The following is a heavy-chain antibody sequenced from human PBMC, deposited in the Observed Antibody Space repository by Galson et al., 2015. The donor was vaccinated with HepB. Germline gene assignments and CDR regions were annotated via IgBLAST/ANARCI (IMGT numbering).Heavy chain of an antibody. CDR2: ISGSGGST. CDR1: GFTFSSYA. CDR3: AKVLAVVVTAIHHDAFDI. V-gene: IGHV3-23*01. D-gene: IGHD2-21*02. Sequence: SLRLSCAASGFTFSSYAMSWVRQAPGKGLERVSAISGSGGSTYYADSVKGRFTISRDNSKNTLYLQMNSLRAEDTAVYYCAKVLAVVVTAIHHDAFDIWGQGTMVTVSS. J-gene: IGHJ3*02.